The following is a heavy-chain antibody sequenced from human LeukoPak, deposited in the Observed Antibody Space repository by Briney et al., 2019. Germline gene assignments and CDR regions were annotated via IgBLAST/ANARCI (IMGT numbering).Heavy chain of an antibody. CDR1: GGSISSYY. CDR3: ARDDHSYGLAY. V-gene: IGHV4-59*01. Sequence: SETLSLTCTVSGGSISSYYWSWIRQPPGKGLEWIGYIYYSGSTNYNPSLKSRVTISVDTSKNQFSLKLSSVTAADTAVYYCARDDHSYGLAYWGQGTLVTVSS. D-gene: IGHD5-18*01. CDR2: IYYSGST. J-gene: IGHJ4*02.